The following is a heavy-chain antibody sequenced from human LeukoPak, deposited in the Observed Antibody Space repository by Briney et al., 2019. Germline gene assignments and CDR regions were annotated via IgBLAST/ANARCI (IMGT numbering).Heavy chain of an antibody. V-gene: IGHV1-69*13. Sequence: SVKVSFKASGGTFSNYAFSWVRQAPAQGLEWMGGIIPIFGTANYAQKFQGRVTITADESTSTAYMELSSLRSEDTAVYYCARDPTVVTPRDGFDYWGQGTLVTVSS. D-gene: IGHD4-23*01. J-gene: IGHJ4*02. CDR3: ARDPTVVTPRDGFDY. CDR1: GGTFSNYA. CDR2: IIPIFGTA.